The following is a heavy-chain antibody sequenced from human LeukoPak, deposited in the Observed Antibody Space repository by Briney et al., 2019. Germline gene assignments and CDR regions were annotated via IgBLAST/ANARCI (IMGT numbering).Heavy chain of an antibody. CDR1: GGSISSSSYY. CDR2: IYYSGST. CDR3: ARVMVIIREMKSGEIFDP. Sequence: PSETLSLTCTVSGGSISSSSYYWGWIRQPPGKGLEWIGSIYYSGSTYYNPSLKSRVTISVDTSKNQFSLKLSSAIAADTAVYYCARVMVIIREMKSGEIFDPWGQGTLVTVSS. J-gene: IGHJ5*02. D-gene: IGHD3-9*01. V-gene: IGHV4-39*07.